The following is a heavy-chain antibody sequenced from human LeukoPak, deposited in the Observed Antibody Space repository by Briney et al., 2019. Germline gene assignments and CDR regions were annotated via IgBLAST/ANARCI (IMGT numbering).Heavy chain of an antibody. D-gene: IGHD3-10*01. CDR2: IYYSGST. V-gene: IGHV4-59*01. Sequence: ETLSLTCTVSGGSISSYYWSWIRQPPGKGLEWIGYIYYSGSTNYNPSLKSRVTISVDTSKNQFSLKLSSVTAADTAVYYCARGRGSGFGEFPHWGQGTLVTVSS. CDR3: ARGRGSGFGEFPH. CDR1: GGSISSYY. J-gene: IGHJ4*02.